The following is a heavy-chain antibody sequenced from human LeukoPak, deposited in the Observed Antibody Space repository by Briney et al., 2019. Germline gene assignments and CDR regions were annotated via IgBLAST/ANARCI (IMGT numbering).Heavy chain of an antibody. D-gene: IGHD3-3*01. V-gene: IGHV3-23*01. CDR1: GFTFSSYA. Sequence: GGSLRLSCAASGFTFSSYAMSWVRQAPGKGLEWVSAISGSGGSTYYADSVKGRFTISRDNSKNTLYLQMNSLRAEDTAVYYCAKDLSTQGYYDFWSGYRADAFDIWGQGTMVTVSS. J-gene: IGHJ3*02. CDR3: AKDLSTQGYYDFWSGYRADAFDI. CDR2: ISGSGGST.